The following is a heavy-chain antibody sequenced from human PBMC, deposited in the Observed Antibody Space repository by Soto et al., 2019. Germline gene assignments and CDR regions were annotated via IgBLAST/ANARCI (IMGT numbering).Heavy chain of an antibody. D-gene: IGHD4-17*01. CDR2: IYHSGST. CDR3: ARAGDYPLTGAFDV. V-gene: IGHV4-4*02. J-gene: IGHJ3*01. CDR1: GGSISNNNW. Sequence: QVQLQESGPGLVKPSGTLSLTCAVSGGSISNNNWWSWVRQPPGKGLEWIGEIYHSGSTNYNPSLKSRVTISVDKPKNEFSLKLGSVTAADTAMYYCARAGDYPLTGAFDVWVQGTMVTVSS.